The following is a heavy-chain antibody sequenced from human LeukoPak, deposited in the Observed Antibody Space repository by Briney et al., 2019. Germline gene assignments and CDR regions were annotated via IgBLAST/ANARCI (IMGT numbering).Heavy chain of an antibody. CDR3: ARFSTVTAPFDY. D-gene: IGHD2-21*02. J-gene: IGHJ4*02. CDR1: GHTLSPSS. Sequence: ASVEVSGKASGHTLSPSSMHWVRQAAGHGVEWWGGFLPFFGTANYAQKFHGRVTITADESTSTDYMELSSLRSEDTAVYYCARFSTVTAPFDYWGQGTLVTVSS. V-gene: IGHV1-69*13. CDR2: FLPFFGTA.